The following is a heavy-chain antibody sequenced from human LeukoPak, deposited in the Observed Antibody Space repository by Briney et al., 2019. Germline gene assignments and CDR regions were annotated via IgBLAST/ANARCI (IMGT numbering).Heavy chain of an antibody. CDR2: FDPEDGET. D-gene: IGHD1-26*01. V-gene: IGHV1-24*01. J-gene: IGHJ6*03. Sequence: GASVKVSCKVSGYTLTELSMHWVRQAPGKGLEWMGGFDPEDGETIYAQKFQGRVTITTDESTSTAYMELSSLRSEDTAVYYCARGVGGSYPHYYYYMDVWGKGTTVTVSS. CDR1: GYTLTELS. CDR3: ARGVGGSYPHYYYYMDV.